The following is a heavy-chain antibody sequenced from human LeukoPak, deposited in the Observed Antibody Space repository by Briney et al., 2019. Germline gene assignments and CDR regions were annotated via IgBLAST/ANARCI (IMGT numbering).Heavy chain of an antibody. CDR3: ARDPYSSDYYYGAFDI. J-gene: IGHJ3*02. CDR2: VYYSGDT. CDR1: GGSISSNSYY. V-gene: IGHV4-39*07. Sequence: SETLSLTCTVSGGSISSNSYYWGWIRQPPGKGLEWVGNVYYSGDTYDNPSLKSRVTISVDTSKNQFSLKLSSVTAADTAVYYCARDPYSSDYYYGAFDIWDQGTMVTVSS. D-gene: IGHD3-22*01.